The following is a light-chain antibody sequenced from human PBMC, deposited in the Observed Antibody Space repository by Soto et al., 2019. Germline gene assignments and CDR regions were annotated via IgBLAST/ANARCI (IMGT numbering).Light chain of an antibody. CDR1: SSDIGAYHY. CDR2: DVS. J-gene: IGLJ2*01. V-gene: IGLV2-14*03. CDR3: SSYTTSRTVV. Sequence: QSALTQPASVSGFPGQSITISCTGTSSDIGAYHYVSWYQRHPGKAPNLMIYDVSNRPSGISDRFSGSKSGITASLTISGLQVEDEGDYYCSSYTTSRTVVLGGGTKLTVL.